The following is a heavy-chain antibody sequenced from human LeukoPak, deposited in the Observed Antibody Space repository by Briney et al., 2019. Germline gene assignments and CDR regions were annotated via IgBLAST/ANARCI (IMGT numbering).Heavy chain of an antibody. V-gene: IGHV3-23*01. CDR2: STGSGYST. CDR3: AKRDAYDSSGFSPLFDY. D-gene: IGHD3-22*01. Sequence: GGSLRLSCAASEFTFSNYAMSWVRQAPGKGLEWVSGSTGSGYSTYYADSVKGRFTISRDNSKSALYLQVNSLRAEDTAVYYCAKRDAYDSSGFSPLFDYWGQGTLVTVSS. J-gene: IGHJ4*02. CDR1: EFTFSNYA.